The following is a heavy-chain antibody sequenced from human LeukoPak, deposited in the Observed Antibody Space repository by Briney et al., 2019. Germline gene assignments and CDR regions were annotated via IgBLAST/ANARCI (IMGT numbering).Heavy chain of an antibody. CDR3: ARTAYCSSTSCYSMAAYYFDY. CDR2: IYYSGST. Sequence: PSETLSLTCTVSGGSISSYYWSWIRQPPGKGLEWIGYIYYSGSTNYNPSLKSRVTISVDTSKNQFSLKLSSVTAADTAVYYCARTAYCSSTSCYSMAAYYFDYWGQGTLVTVSS. D-gene: IGHD2-2*01. V-gene: IGHV4-59*01. J-gene: IGHJ4*02. CDR1: GGSISSYY.